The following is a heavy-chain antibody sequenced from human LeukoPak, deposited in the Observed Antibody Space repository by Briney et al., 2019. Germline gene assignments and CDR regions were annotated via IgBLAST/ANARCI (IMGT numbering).Heavy chain of an antibody. CDR1: GYTFTVCY. D-gene: IGHD3-10*01. CDR2: INPNSGGT. V-gene: IGHV1-2*02. CDR3: ARVNTMVRGVISFFDY. J-gene: IGHJ4*02. Sequence: AAVKVSCKCSGYTFTVCYMHWVRQAPAQGLEWMGWINPNSGGTNYAQKFQGRVTITSDTDISTAYMDLSRPRSAHTAVSYCARVNTMVRGVISFFDYWGQGTLVTVSS.